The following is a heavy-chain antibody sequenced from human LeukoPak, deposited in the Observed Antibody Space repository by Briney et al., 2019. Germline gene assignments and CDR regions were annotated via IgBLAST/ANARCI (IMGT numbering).Heavy chain of an antibody. Sequence: LSLTCAVYGGSFSDYYWSWIRQAPGKGLEWVSYISSSSGTIYYADSVKGRFISSRDNAKNSLYLQMNSLRAEDTAVYYCARGVKGGNFDYWGQGTLVTVSS. CDR3: ARGVKGGNFDY. J-gene: IGHJ4*02. CDR2: ISSSSGTI. D-gene: IGHD3-16*01. V-gene: IGHV3-11*01. CDR1: GGSFSDYY.